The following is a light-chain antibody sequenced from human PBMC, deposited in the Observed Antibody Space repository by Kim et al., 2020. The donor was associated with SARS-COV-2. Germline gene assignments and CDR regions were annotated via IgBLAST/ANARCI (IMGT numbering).Light chain of an antibody. CDR3: AVWDDSLNGYS. CDR1: SSNIGNNA. CDR2: YDD. Sequence: QSVLTQPPSVSEAPRQRVTISCSGSSSNIGNNAVNWYQQVPGKAPKLLIYYDDLLPSGVSDRFSGSKSGTSASLAISGLQSEDEADYYCAVWDDSLNGYSFGTGTK. V-gene: IGLV1-36*01. J-gene: IGLJ1*01.